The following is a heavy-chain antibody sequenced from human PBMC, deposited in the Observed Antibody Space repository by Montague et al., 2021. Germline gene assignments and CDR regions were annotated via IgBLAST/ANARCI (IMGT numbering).Heavy chain of an antibody. V-gene: IGHV4-59*02. J-gene: IGHJ4*01. CDR1: GGSVNGYD. Sequence: SETLSLTCSVSGGSVNGYDWSWIRQPPGKGLGWIGYMRSSGSPNYNPSFKSRLAISIDRSRNQISLELSFVTAADTAIYFCGRDYWGSIDYWGHGILVTVSS. D-gene: IGHD7-27*01. CDR3: GRDYWGSIDY. CDR2: MRSSGSP.